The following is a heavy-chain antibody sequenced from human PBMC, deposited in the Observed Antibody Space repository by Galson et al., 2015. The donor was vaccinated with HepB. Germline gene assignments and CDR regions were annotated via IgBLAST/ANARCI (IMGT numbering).Heavy chain of an antibody. Sequence: ETLSLTCAVYGGSFSGYYWSWIRQPPGKGLEWIGEINHSGSTNYNPSLKSRVTISVDTSKNQFSLKLSSVTAADTAVYYCARGLLVGATYYFDYWGQGTLVTVSS. CDR2: INHSGST. D-gene: IGHD1-26*01. CDR1: GGSFSGYY. J-gene: IGHJ4*02. CDR3: ARGLLVGATYYFDY. V-gene: IGHV4-34*01.